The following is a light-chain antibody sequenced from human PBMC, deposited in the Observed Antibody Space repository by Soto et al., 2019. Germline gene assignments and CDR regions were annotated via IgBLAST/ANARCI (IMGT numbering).Light chain of an antibody. CDR2: GGS. CDR3: QQYGTAPV. Sequence: EIVLTQSPDTLSLSPGERATLSCRTRQSVSASYIAWYQQKPGQAPRLLIYGGSSRATGIPDRFSGSGSGTDFTLTITRLEPEDSAVYFCQQYGTAPVFGGGTKVDIK. CDR1: QSVSASY. J-gene: IGKJ4*01. V-gene: IGKV3-20*01.